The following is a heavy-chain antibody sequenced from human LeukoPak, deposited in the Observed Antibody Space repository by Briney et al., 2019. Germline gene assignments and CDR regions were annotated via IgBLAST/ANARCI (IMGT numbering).Heavy chain of an antibody. CDR3: ARHTGGSYYLPFDY. V-gene: IGHV4-39*01. D-gene: IGHD1-26*01. Sequence: PSETLSLTCTVSGGSISSSSYYWGWIRQPPGKGLEWIGSIYYSGSTYYNPSLKSRVTISVDTSKNQFSLKLSSVTAADTAVYYCARHTGGSYYLPFDYWGQGTLVTVSS. J-gene: IGHJ4*02. CDR2: IYYSGST. CDR1: GGSISSSSYY.